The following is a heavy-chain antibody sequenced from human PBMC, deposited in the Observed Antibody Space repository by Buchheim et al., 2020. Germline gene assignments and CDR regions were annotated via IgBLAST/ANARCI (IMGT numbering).Heavy chain of an antibody. J-gene: IGHJ4*02. CDR1: GFTFSSYA. CDR2: ISYDGSNK. Sequence: QVQLVESGGGVVQPGRSLRLSCAASGFTFSSYAMHWVRQAPGKGLEWVAVISYDGSNKYYADSVKGRFTISRDNSKNTLYLQMNSLRAEDTAVYYCARGGITILDTYWGQGTL. D-gene: IGHD3-3*01. CDR3: ARGGITILDTY. V-gene: IGHV3-30*01.